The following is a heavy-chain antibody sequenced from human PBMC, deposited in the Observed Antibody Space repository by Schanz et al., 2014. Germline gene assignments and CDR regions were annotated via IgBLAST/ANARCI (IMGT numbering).Heavy chain of an antibody. Sequence: EVQLVESGGGLVQPGGSLRLSCVASGFAFSSHDMHWVRQVTGKGLQWVSAIHSTGETYYPDSVQGRFTISRENTKNSLYLRITNLRAEDTAIYYGARVVRYSGYVRHWFFDLWGRGTSVTVSS. J-gene: IGHJ2*01. D-gene: IGHD5-12*01. CDR3: ARVVRYSGYVRHWFFDL. CDR1: GFAFSSHD. V-gene: IGHV3-13*01. CDR2: IHSTGET.